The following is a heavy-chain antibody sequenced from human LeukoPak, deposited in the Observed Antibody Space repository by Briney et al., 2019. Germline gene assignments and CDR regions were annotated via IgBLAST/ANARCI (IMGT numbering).Heavy chain of an antibody. J-gene: IGHJ4*02. D-gene: IGHD3-22*01. Sequence: PGGSLRLSCAASGFTFSSYSMNWVRQAPGKGLEWVSSISSSSSYIYYADSVKGRFAISRDNAKNSLYLQMNSLRAEDTAVYYCARGGFGNYYEPADYWGQGTLVTVSS. CDR3: ARGGFGNYYEPADY. V-gene: IGHV3-21*01. CDR1: GFTFSSYS. CDR2: ISSSSSYI.